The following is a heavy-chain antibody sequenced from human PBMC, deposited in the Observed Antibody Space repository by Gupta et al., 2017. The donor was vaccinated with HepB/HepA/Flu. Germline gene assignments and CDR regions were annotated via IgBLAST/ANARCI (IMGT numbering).Heavy chain of an antibody. CDR3: VRLRIELTGENGRIDP. CDR2: MSYSGSS. Sequence: QLQLQEAGPGLVKPSETLSLTCTVSGGSISSSSYYWGWIRQPPGMEMEWIGSMSYSGSSYYNPSLKGRVTISIDTSKNEFSLDLRSVTAADMAIYYCVRLRIELTGENGRIDPWGQGTLVTVSS. CDR1: GGSISSSSYY. V-gene: IGHV4-39*01. D-gene: IGHD1-20*01. J-gene: IGHJ5*02.